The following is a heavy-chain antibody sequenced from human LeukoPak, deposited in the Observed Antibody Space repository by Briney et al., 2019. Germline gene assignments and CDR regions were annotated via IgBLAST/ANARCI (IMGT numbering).Heavy chain of an antibody. CDR1: GGSISSYY. CDR2: IYYSGST. CDR3: ARVYSYGEYMDV. D-gene: IGHD5-18*01. V-gene: IGHV4-59*01. Sequence: SETLSLTCTVSGGSISSYYWSWIRQPPGKGLEWIGCIYYSGSTNYNPSLKSRVTISVDTSKNQFSLKLSSVTAADTAVYYCARVYSYGEYMDVWGKGTTVTVSS. J-gene: IGHJ6*03.